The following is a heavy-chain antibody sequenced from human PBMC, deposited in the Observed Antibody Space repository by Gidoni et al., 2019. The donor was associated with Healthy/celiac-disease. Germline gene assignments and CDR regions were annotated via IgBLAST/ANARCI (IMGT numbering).Heavy chain of an antibody. V-gene: IGHV4-34*01. D-gene: IGHD3-3*01. CDR1: GGSFRVYY. J-gene: IGHJ4*02. CDR3: ARAAPIHYYDFWSGPLNYFDY. CDR2: INHSGST. Sequence: QVQLQQWGAGLLTPSEPLSPTCAVYGGSFRVYYWSWIRQPPGKGLEWIGEINHSGSTNYNPSLKSRVTISVDTSKNQFSLKLSSVTAAETAVYYCARAAPIHYYDFWSGPLNYFDYWGQGTLVTVSS.